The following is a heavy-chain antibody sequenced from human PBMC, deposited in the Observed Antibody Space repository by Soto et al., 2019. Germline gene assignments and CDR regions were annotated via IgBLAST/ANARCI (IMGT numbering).Heavy chain of an antibody. Sequence: QVQLVESGGGVVQPGRSLRLSCAASGFTFSSYGMHWVRQAPGKGLEWVAVIWYDGSNKYYADSVKGRFTISRDNSKNTLYLQMHSVSAEDTAVYYCARDSVATILSYFDYWGQGTLVTVSS. V-gene: IGHV3-33*01. CDR3: ARDSVATILSYFDY. D-gene: IGHD5-12*01. CDR1: GFTFSSYG. J-gene: IGHJ4*02. CDR2: IWYDGSNK.